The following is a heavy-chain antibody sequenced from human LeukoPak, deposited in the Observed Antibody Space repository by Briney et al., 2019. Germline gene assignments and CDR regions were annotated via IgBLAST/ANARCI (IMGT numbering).Heavy chain of an antibody. J-gene: IGHJ4*02. V-gene: IGHV5-51*01. CDR1: GYSFTSYW. CDR3: ARSGGGYCSGGSCYPTEFDY. D-gene: IGHD2-15*01. Sequence: GESLKISCKGSGYSFTSYWIGWVRQMPGKGLEWMGIIYPGDSDTRYSPSFQGQVTISADKSISTAYLQWSSLKASDTAMYYCARSGGGYCSGGSCYPTEFDYWGQGTLVTVSS. CDR2: IYPGDSDT.